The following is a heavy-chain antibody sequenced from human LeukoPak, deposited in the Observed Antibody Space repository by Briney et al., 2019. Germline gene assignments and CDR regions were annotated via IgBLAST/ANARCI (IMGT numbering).Heavy chain of an antibody. CDR2: IIPIFGTA. Sequence: SVKVSCKASGGTFSSYAISWVRHAPGQGLEWMGRIIPIFGTANYAQKFQGRVTITTDESTSTAYMELSSLRSEDTAVYYCARDNHYGSGSSDFWGQGTLVTVSS. D-gene: IGHD3-10*01. V-gene: IGHV1-69*05. CDR1: GGTFSSYA. CDR3: ARDNHYGSGSSDF. J-gene: IGHJ4*02.